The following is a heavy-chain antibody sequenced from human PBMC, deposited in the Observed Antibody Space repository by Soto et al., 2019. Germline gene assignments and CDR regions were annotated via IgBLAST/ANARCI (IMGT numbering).Heavy chain of an antibody. J-gene: IGHJ6*02. CDR1: GGTFSSYA. Sequence: SVKVSCKASGGTFSSYAISWVRQAPGQGLEWMGGIIPIFGTANYAQKFQGRVTITADESTSTAYMELSSLRSEDTAVYYCASAKLAARPDDYYYYGMDVWGQGTTVTVS. V-gene: IGHV1-69*13. CDR2: IIPIFGTA. D-gene: IGHD6-6*01. CDR3: ASAKLAARPDDYYYYGMDV.